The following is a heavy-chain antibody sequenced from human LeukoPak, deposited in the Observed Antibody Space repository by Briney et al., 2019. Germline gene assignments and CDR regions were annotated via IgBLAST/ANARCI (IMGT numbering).Heavy chain of an antibody. CDR1: DYSISSGYY. Sequence: SETLSLTCAVSDYSISSGYYWGWIPQPPGKGLEWIGSIYRSGSTYYNPSLKSRVTISVDTSKNQFSLKLSSVTAADTAVYYCARDNITMVRGAPYYYGMDVWGQGTTVTVSS. V-gene: IGHV4-38-2*02. CDR3: ARDNITMVRGAPYYYGMDV. CDR2: IYRSGST. J-gene: IGHJ6*02. D-gene: IGHD3-10*01.